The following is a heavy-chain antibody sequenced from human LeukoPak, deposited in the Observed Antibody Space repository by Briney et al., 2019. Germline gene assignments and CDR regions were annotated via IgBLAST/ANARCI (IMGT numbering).Heavy chain of an antibody. CDR3: AKDVGGPLADAFDI. J-gene: IGHJ3*02. D-gene: IGHD2-15*01. CDR2: ISWDSSSV. V-gene: IGHV3-9*03. CDR1: GFTFRDYT. Sequence: PGGSRDLSGAASGFTFRDYTMYGVGQAPGKGREGVSGISWDSSSVAYADSVKGRFTISRDNAKNSLYLQMNSLRAEDMALYYCAKDVGGPLADAFDIWGQGTMVTVSS.